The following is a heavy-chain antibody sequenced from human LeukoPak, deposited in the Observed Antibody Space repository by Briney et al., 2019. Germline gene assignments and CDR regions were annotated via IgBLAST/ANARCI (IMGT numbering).Heavy chain of an antibody. CDR2: IYYSGST. J-gene: IGHJ3*02. CDR1: GGSISSYY. D-gene: IGHD6-13*01. CDR3: ARQRGSSLDAFDI. V-gene: IGHV4-59*01. Sequence: PAETLSLTCTVSGGSISSYYWSWIRQPPGKGLEWIGYIYYSGSTNYNPSLKSRVTISVDTSKNQFSLKLSSVTAADTAVYYCARQRGSSLDAFDIWGQGTIVTVSS.